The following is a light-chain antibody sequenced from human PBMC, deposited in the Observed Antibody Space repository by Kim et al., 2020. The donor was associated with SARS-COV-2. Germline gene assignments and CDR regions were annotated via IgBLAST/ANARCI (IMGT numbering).Light chain of an antibody. J-gene: IGLJ3*02. CDR2: SNN. Sequence: GQRITISCSGSSSNIGTNTVNWYQQLPGTAPKLLIYSNNQRPSGVPDQFSGSKSGTSASLAISGLQSEDEADYYCAAWDDSLSGWVFGGGTQLTVL. V-gene: IGLV1-44*01. CDR1: SSNIGTNT. CDR3: AAWDDSLSGWV.